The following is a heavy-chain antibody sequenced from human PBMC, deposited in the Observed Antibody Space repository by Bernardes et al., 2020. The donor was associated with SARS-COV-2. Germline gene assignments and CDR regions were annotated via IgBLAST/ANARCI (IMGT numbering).Heavy chain of an antibody. D-gene: IGHD1-1*01. CDR1: GGFVSSSY. V-gene: IGHV4-59*02. J-gene: IGHJ5*02. Sequence: SETLSLTCTVSGGFVSSSYWRWIRQPPGRGLEWIGSIFYTGRTNYNPSLNSRVTISVDTSKNQFTLKLNSVTAADTAVYHCARWNTGFNSWFDPWGQGTLFTVSS. CDR3: ARWNTGFNSWFDP. CDR2: IFYTGRT.